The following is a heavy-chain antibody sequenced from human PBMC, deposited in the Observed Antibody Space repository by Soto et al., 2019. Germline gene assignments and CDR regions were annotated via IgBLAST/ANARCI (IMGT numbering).Heavy chain of an antibody. CDR3: SRLTTMVREINDDPFDF. CDR2: INPTGGRA. V-gene: IGHV1-46*03. CDR1: GYTFTNYY. D-gene: IGHD3-10*01. J-gene: IGHJ4*03. Sequence: QVQLVQSGGEVKKPGASVRVSCKASGYTFTNYYIHWVRQAPGQGLEWIGVINPTGGRASYAPQFQGRVTLTRDTSTSTAYMELISLRSDDTAVYFCSRLTTMVREINDDPFDFWGQVTLFTVSS.